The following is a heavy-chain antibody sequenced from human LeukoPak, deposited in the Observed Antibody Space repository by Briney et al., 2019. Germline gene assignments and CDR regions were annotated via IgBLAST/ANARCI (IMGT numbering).Heavy chain of an antibody. CDR2: IHYRGTT. J-gene: IGHJ3*02. CDR1: GGSINSGGYF. D-gene: IGHD6-19*01. CDR3: ARAGSSGWYRSAFDI. V-gene: IGHV4-31*03. Sequence: TSETLSLTCSVSGGSINSGGYFWSWIRQHPGKGLEWIGYIHYRGTTYYNPSLKSRVTISIDTSENHFSLNVSSVTAADTAVYYCARAGSSGWYRSAFDIWGQGTLVTGSS.